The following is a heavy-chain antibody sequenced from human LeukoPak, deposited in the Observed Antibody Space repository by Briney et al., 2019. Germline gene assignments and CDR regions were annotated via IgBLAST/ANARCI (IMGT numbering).Heavy chain of an antibody. CDR3: AKGAGITIFGVVTALGLFDP. V-gene: IGHV3-23*01. CDR2: ISDSGGST. D-gene: IGHD3-3*01. CDR1: GFTFSSYA. Sequence: GGSLRLSCAASGFTFSSYAMSWVRQAPGKGLEWVSAISDSGGSTYYADSVKGRFTISRDNSKNTLYLQMNSLRAEDTAVYYCAKGAGITIFGVVTALGLFDPWGQGTLVTVSS. J-gene: IGHJ5*02.